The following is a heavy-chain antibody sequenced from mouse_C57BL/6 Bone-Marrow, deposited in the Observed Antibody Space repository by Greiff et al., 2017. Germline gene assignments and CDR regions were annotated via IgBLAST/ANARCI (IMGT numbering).Heavy chain of an antibody. D-gene: IGHD1-1*01. CDR3: ARRYYSSSYDAMDY. V-gene: IGHV1-64*01. Sequence: VQLQQPGAELVKPGASVQLSCKASGYTFTSYWMHWVKQRPGQGLEWIGMIHPNSGSTNYNEKFKSKATLTVDKSSSTAYMQLSSLTSEYSAVYYCARRYYSSSYDAMDYWGQGTSVTVSS. CDR2: IHPNSGST. J-gene: IGHJ4*01. CDR1: GYTFTSYW.